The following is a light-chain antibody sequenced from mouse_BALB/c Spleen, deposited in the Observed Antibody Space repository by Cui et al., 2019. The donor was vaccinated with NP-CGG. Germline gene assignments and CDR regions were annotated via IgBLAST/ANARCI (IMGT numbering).Light chain of an antibody. V-gene: IGLV1*01. CDR1: TGAVTTSNY. CDR2: GTN. J-gene: IGLJ1*01. Sequence: QIFVTQESALPTSPGETVTLTCRSSTGAVTTSNYANWVQEKPDHLFTGLIGGTNNRAPGVPARFSGSLIGDKAALTITGAQTEDEAIYFCALWYSNHWVFGGGTKLTVL. CDR3: ALWYSNHWV.